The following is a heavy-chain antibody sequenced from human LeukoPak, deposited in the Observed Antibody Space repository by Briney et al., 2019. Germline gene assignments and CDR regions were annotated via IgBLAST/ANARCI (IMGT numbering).Heavy chain of an antibody. V-gene: IGHV4-59*01. D-gene: IGHD6-13*01. CDR3: AARGAAAGKSDY. J-gene: IGHJ4*02. Sequence: PSETLSLTCTVSGGSISSYYWSWIRQPPGKGLEWIGYIYYSGSTNYNPSLKSRVTISVDTSKNQFSLKLSSVTAADTAAYYCAARGAAAGKSDYWGQGTLVTVSS. CDR1: GGSISSYY. CDR2: IYYSGST.